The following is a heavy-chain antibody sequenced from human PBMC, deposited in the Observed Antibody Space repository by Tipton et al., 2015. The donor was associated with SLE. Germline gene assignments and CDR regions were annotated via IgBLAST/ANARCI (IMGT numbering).Heavy chain of an antibody. CDR3: AGNYGSGSYRAADAV. J-gene: IGHJ6*02. Sequence: QVQLVQSGAEVKPSETLSLTCTVSGGSISGYYWSWIRQPPGKGLEWIGYIYYSGSTNYNPSLKSRVTISVDTSKNQFSLKLSSVTAADTAVYYCAGNYGSGSYRAADAVWGQGTTVTVSS. D-gene: IGHD3-10*01. V-gene: IGHV4-59*01. CDR2: IYYSGST. CDR1: GGSISGYY.